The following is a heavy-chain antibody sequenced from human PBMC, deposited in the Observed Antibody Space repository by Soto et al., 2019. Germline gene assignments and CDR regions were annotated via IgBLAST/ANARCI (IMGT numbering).Heavy chain of an antibody. CDR2: INVGNGNT. CDR1: GYTFTSYA. CDR3: ARSIVVVTAADY. Sequence: QVQLVQSGAEVKKPGASVKVSCKASGYTFTSYAMHWVRQAPGQRLEWMGWINVGNGNTKYSQKFQGRVTITRDTSASIAYMELSSLRSEDTAVYYCARSIVVVTAADYWGQGTLVTVSS. J-gene: IGHJ4*02. V-gene: IGHV1-3*01. D-gene: IGHD2-21*02.